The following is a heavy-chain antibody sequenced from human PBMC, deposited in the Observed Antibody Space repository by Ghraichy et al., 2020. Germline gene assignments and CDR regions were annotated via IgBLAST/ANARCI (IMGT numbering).Heavy chain of an antibody. CDR3: ARANNYDFWSGYSNWFDP. V-gene: IGHV4-59*01. D-gene: IGHD3-3*01. CDR2: IYYSGST. J-gene: IGHJ5*02. Sequence: TLSLTCTVSGGSISSYYWSWIRQPPGKGLEWIGYIYYSGSTNYNPSLKSRVTISVDTSKNQFSLKLSSVTAADTAVYYCARANNYDFWSGYSNWFDPWGQGTLVTVSS. CDR1: GGSISSYY.